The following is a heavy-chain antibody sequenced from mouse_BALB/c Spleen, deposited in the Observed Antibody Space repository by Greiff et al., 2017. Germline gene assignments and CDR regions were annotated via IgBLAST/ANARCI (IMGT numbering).Heavy chain of an antibody. CDR2: ISSGSSTI. CDR3: ARDRVYYFDY. D-gene: IGHD2-14*01. CDR1: GFTFSSFG. Sequence: EVKLMESGGGLVQPGGSRKLSCAASGFTFSSFGMHWVRQAPEKGLEWVAYISSGSSTIYYADTVKGRFTISRDNPKNTLFLQMTSLRSEDTAMYYCARDRVYYFDYWGQGTTLTVSS. V-gene: IGHV5-17*02. J-gene: IGHJ2*01.